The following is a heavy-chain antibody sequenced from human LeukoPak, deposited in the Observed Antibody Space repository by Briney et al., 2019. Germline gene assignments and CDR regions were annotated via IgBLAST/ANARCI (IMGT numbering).Heavy chain of an antibody. CDR2: INPNSGGT. J-gene: IGHJ4*02. V-gene: IGHV1-2*06. CDR1: GYTFTGYY. CDR3: ARDPNNSSGWFVDY. D-gene: IGHD6-19*01. Sequence: ASVKVSCKASGYTFTGYYMHWVRQAPGQGLEWMGRINPNSGGTNYAQKFQGRVTMTTDTSISTAYMELSRLRSDDTAVYYCARDPNNSSGWFVDYWGQGTLVTVSS.